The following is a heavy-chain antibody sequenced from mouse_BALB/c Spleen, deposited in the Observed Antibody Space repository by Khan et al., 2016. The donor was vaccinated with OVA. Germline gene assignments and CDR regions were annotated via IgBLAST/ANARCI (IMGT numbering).Heavy chain of an antibody. Sequence: QVQLKESGAELARPGASVKMSCKASGYTFTSYTIHWIKQRPGQGLEWIGYINPSSGYTNYNQKFKDKATLTAAKSSTTAYMQLSSLPSDDSAVYYCARDGAYYRNDGWFAYWGQGTLVTVSA. D-gene: IGHD2-14*01. CDR2: INPSSGYT. CDR1: GYTFTSYT. CDR3: ARDGAYYRNDGWFAY. J-gene: IGHJ3*01. V-gene: IGHV1-4*01.